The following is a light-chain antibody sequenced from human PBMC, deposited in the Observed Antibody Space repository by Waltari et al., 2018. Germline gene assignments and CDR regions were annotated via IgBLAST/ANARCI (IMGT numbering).Light chain of an antibody. Sequence: DHQMPQSPSSVSASVGDRVTITCRASQSISSWLAWYQQTPGKAPKLLIYAASSLPSGVPSRFSGSGSGTDFTLTISSLQPEDFAAYYCQQANSFPRTFGGGTKVEIK. CDR3: QQANSFPRT. V-gene: IGKV1-12*01. CDR2: AAS. CDR1: QSISSW. J-gene: IGKJ4*01.